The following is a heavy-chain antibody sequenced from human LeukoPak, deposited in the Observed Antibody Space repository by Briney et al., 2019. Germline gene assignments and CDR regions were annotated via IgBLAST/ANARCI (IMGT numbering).Heavy chain of an antibody. CDR1: GFTFSNAL. J-gene: IGHJ4*02. V-gene: IGHV3-15*01. CDR2: IKSKTDRGTR. CDR3: TRDIVAYYFDY. Sequence: ALPLSFAASGFTFSNALMSWLRQAPGKGLEWVVSIKSKTDRGTRDYASPVKGRFTSSTYNSKNTLYVQMNSLKTEDTAVYYCTRDIVAYYFDYWGQGTLVTVSS. D-gene: IGHD5-12*01.